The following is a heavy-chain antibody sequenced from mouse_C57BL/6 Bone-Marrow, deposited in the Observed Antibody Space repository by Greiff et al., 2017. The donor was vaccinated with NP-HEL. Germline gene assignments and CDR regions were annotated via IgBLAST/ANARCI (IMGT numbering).Heavy chain of an antibody. CDR2: IYPRSGNT. J-gene: IGHJ1*03. CDR1: GYTFTSYG. CDR3: ARYYGSPRYFDV. V-gene: IGHV1-81*01. Sequence: VQLQQSGAELARPGASVKLSCKASGYTFTSYGISWVKQRTGQGLEWIGEIYPRSGNTYYNEKFKDKATLTADKSSSTAYMELRSLTSEDSAVYFCARYYGSPRYFDVWGTGTTVTVSS. D-gene: IGHD1-1*01.